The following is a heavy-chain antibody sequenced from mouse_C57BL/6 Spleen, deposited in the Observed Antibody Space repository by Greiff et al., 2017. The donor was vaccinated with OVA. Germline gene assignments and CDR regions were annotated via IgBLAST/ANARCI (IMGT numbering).Heavy chain of an antibody. J-gene: IGHJ3*01. CDR2: INPYNGDT. CDR1: GYSFTGYF. CDR3: ARNYYGVSYGAY. Sequence: VQLQQSGPELVKPGDSVKISCKASGYSFTGYFMNWVMQSHGKSLEWIGRINPYNGDTFYNQKFKGKATLTVDKSSSTAHMELRSLTSEDSAVYDYARNYYGVSYGAYWGQGTLVTVSA. V-gene: IGHV1-20*01. D-gene: IGHD1-1*01.